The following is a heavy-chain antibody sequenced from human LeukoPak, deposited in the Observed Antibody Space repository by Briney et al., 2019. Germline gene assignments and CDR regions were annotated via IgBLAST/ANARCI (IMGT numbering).Heavy chain of an antibody. Sequence: PGGSLRLSRAASGFTVSSNYMSWVRQAPGKGLEWVSVIYSGGSTYYADSVKGRFTISRDNSKNTLYLQMNSLRAEDTAVYYCAREERAMYYFDYWGQGPLVTVSS. CDR1: GFTVSSNY. CDR2: IYSGGST. CDR3: AREERAMYYFDY. V-gene: IGHV3-53*01. J-gene: IGHJ4*02. D-gene: IGHD1-1*01.